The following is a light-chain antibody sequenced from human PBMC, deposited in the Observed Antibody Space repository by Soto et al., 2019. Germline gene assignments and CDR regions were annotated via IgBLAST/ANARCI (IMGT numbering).Light chain of an antibody. Sequence: ETVLTQSPDTLSLSPGERATLSCRASQSVRSSSLAWYQQKPGQAPRLLIYGASSRATGIPDRFSGSGSGTDFTLSISRLEPEDFAVYYCQQYGNSPRTFGQGTKVEIK. CDR1: QSVRSSS. J-gene: IGKJ1*01. V-gene: IGKV3-20*01. CDR2: GAS. CDR3: QQYGNSPRT.